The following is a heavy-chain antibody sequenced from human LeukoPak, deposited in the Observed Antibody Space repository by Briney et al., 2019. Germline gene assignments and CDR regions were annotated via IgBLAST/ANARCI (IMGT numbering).Heavy chain of an antibody. CDR1: GFTFSTYA. J-gene: IGHJ5*02. Sequence: GGSLRLSCAASGFTFSTYAMSWVRQAPGKGLEWVSGISANGRGTYYADSVKGRFTISRDNSKNTLYLQMNSLRAEDTAVYYCAKVEYYYDSSGYYPNRWFDPWGQGTLVTVSS. CDR2: ISANGRGT. D-gene: IGHD3-22*01. V-gene: IGHV3-23*01. CDR3: AKVEYYYDSSGYYPNRWFDP.